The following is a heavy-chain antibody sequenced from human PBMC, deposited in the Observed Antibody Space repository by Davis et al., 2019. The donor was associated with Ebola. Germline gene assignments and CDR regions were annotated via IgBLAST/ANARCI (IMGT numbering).Heavy chain of an antibody. CDR1: GFTFSDYW. V-gene: IGHV3-11*01. D-gene: IGHD3-10*01. CDR2: ISSSGSTI. Sequence: GESLKISCAASGFTFSDYWMTWVRQAPGKGLEWVSYISSSGSTIYYADSVKGRFTISRDNAKNSLYLQMNSLRAEDTAVYYCARRELLWFGELVYYYYGMDVWGQGTTVTVSS. CDR3: ARRELLWFGELVYYYYGMDV. J-gene: IGHJ6*02.